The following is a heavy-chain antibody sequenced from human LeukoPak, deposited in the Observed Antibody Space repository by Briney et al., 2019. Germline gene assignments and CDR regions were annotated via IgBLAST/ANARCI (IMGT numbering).Heavy chain of an antibody. CDR1: GYSFTNYW. CDR3: ASPAYSGSSPFLH. J-gene: IGHJ1*01. D-gene: IGHD1-26*01. Sequence: PGESLKISCKGSGYSFTNYWIGWVRQMPGKGLEWMGIIYPGDSDTRYSPSFQGQVTISVDKSFSTAYLQWSSLKASDTAMYYCASPAYSGSSPFLHWGQGTLVTVSS. CDR2: IYPGDSDT. V-gene: IGHV5-51*01.